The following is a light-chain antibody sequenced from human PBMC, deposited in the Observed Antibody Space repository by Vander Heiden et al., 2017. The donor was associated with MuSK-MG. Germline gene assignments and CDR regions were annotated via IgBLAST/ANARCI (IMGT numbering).Light chain of an antibody. CDR3: HSRDSSGHHV. Sequence: SSERTQDPPVSVALGQTVRITCQGDSLRKYYASWYQQKPGQAPLLVMYGRNNRPSGIPARFSGSSSGDTAPLTITGSQAEDEADYYCHSRDSSGHHVFGGGTKLTVL. V-gene: IGLV3-19*01. J-gene: IGLJ2*01. CDR2: GRN. CDR1: SLRKYY.